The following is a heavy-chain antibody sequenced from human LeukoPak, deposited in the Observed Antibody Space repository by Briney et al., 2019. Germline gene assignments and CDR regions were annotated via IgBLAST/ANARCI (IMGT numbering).Heavy chain of an antibody. CDR3: ARAREEIQLWLSYTYDSFPCNFDY. CDR1: GFTFSSYA. Sequence: GRSLRLSCAASGFTFSSYAMHWVRQAPGKGLEWVAVISYDGSNKYYADSVKGRFTISRDNAKNSLYLQMNSLRAEDTAVYYCARAREEIQLWLSYTYDSFPCNFDYWGQGTLVTVSS. CDR2: ISYDGSNK. J-gene: IGHJ4*02. V-gene: IGHV3-30-3*01. D-gene: IGHD5-18*01.